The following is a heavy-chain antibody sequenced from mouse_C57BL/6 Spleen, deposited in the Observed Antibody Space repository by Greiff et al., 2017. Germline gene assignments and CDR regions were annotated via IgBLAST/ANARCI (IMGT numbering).Heavy chain of an antibody. Sequence: QVQLQQSGAELVRPGTSVKMSCKASGYTFTNYWIGWAKQRPGHGLEWIGDIYPGGGYTNYNEKFKGKATLTADKSSSTAYMQVSSLTSEDSAIYYCARRDYRGYFDYWGQGTTLTVSS. D-gene: IGHD2-4*01. CDR1: GYTFTNYW. J-gene: IGHJ2*01. V-gene: IGHV1-63*01. CDR3: ARRDYRGYFDY. CDR2: IYPGGGYT.